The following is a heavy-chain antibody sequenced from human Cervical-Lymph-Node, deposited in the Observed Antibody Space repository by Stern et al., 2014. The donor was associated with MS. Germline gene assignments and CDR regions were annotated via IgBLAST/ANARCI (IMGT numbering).Heavy chain of an antibody. Sequence: VQLVESGGGLVKPGGSLRLSCAASGFTFSDYYMSWIRPAPGTVLDWVSYISSSGSTIYYADSVKGRFTISRDNAKNSLYLQMNSLRAEDTAVYYCARDSPSWGWCFDYWGQGTLVTVSS. CDR2: ISSSGSTI. CDR1: GFTFSDYY. J-gene: IGHJ4*02. D-gene: IGHD6-19*01. CDR3: ARDSPSWGWCFDY. V-gene: IGHV3-11*01.